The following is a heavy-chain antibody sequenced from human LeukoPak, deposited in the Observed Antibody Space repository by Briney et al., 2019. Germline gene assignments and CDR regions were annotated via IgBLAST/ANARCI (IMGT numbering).Heavy chain of an antibody. Sequence: PGGSLRLSCAASGFAFADYAMHWVRQIPGKGLECVAHIHADGGRTFYADSVKGRFTVSRDNGKNSLFLQMDSLTSDDTALYYCSTWAFYHGLDVWGQGATVFVSS. CDR2: IHADGGRT. V-gene: IGHV3-43*02. D-gene: IGHD2/OR15-2a*01. CDR1: GFAFADYA. J-gene: IGHJ6*02. CDR3: STWAFYHGLDV.